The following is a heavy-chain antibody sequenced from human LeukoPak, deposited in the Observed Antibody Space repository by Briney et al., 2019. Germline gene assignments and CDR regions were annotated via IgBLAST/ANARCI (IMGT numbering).Heavy chain of an antibody. CDR1: GFTFSTYA. V-gene: IGHV3-23*01. Sequence: QPGGSLRLSCAVSGFTFSTYAMNWVRQAPGKGLEWVSVISGSGGSTYYADSVKGRFTISRDNSKNTLYLQMNSLRADDTAVYFCTRSDWFDPWGQGTLVIVSS. CDR3: TRSDWFDP. CDR2: ISGSGGST. J-gene: IGHJ5*02.